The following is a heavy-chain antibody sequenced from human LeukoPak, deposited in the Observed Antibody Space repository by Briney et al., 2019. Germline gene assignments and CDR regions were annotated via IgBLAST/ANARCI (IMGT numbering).Heavy chain of an antibody. Sequence: GGSLRLSCAASGFTFRTYSMIWVRQAPGKGLEWVSSIGSSSSYIYYADSVKGRFTISRDTAKNSLFLQMNSLRAEDTAVYYCAREGSGYDFAYYYYMDVWGKGTTVTVSS. V-gene: IGHV3-21*01. CDR3: AREGSGYDFAYYYYMDV. D-gene: IGHD5-12*01. CDR2: IGSSSSYI. J-gene: IGHJ6*03. CDR1: GFTFRTYS.